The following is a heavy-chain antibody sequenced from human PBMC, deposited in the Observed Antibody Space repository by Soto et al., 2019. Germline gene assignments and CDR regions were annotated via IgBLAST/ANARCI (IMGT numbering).Heavy chain of an antibody. V-gene: IGHV3-30*18. CDR3: AKDRHSSGLDY. CDR2: ISYDGSNK. Sequence: GGSLRLSCAASGFTFSSYGMHWVRQAPGKGLEWVAVISYDGSNKYYADSVKGRFTISRDNSKNTLYLQMNSLRAEDTAVYYCAKDRHSSGLDYWGQGTLVTVSS. CDR1: GFTFSSYG. J-gene: IGHJ4*02. D-gene: IGHD3-22*01.